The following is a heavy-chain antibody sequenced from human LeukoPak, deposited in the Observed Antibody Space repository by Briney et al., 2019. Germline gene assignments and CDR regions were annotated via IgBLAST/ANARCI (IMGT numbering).Heavy chain of an antibody. CDR3: ARYAGLLHDLDY. D-gene: IGHD3-10*01. J-gene: IGHJ4*02. V-gene: IGHV1-8*01. Sequence: GASVKVSCKASGYTFTSYDINWVRQATGQGLEWMGWMNPNSGNTGYVQKFQGRVTMTRNTSISTAYMELSSLRSEDTAVYYCARYAGLLHDLDYWGQGTLVTVSS. CDR2: MNPNSGNT. CDR1: GYTFTSYD.